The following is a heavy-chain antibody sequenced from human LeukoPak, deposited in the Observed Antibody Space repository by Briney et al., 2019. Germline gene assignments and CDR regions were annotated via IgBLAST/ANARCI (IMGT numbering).Heavy chain of an antibody. J-gene: IGHJ3*02. V-gene: IGHV3-66*03. CDR1: GFTVSSNY. CDR2: IYSCGST. CDR3: ARGDCSGSSCYPRGCAFDI. D-gene: IGHD2-15*01. Sequence: GGSLRLSXAASGFTVSSNYMSWVRRAPGKGLEWVSVIYSCGSTYYADSVKGRFTISRDNSKNTLYLQMNSLRAEDTAVYYCARGDCSGSSCYPRGCAFDIWGQGTMVTVSS.